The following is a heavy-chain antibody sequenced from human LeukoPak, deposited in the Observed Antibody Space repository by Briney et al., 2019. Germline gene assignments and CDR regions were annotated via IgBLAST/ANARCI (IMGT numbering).Heavy chain of an antibody. J-gene: IGHJ3*02. CDR2: INPNSGGT. CDR3: ARGSIVGALVGI. CDR1: GYTFTGYY. V-gene: IGHV1-2*02. D-gene: IGHD1-26*01. Sequence: ASVKVSCKASGYTFTGYYMHWVRQAPGQGLEWMGWINPNSGGTNYAQKFQGRVTMTRDTSTSTAYMELSRLRSDDTAVYYCARGSIVGALVGIWGQGTMVTVSS.